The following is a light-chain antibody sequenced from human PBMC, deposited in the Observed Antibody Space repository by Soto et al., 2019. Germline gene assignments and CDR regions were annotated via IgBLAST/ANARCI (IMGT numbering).Light chain of an antibody. CDR1: QTITTY. CDR2: GAS. V-gene: IGKV1-39*01. Sequence: IHLPQSPSSLSASVGDRVTITCRASQTITTYLSWFQQKPGKAPKLLVYGASSLQSGVPSRFSGSGSGTEFTLTISSLQSEDFATYYCQQSYTTPITFGQGTRLEI. J-gene: IGKJ5*01. CDR3: QQSYTTPIT.